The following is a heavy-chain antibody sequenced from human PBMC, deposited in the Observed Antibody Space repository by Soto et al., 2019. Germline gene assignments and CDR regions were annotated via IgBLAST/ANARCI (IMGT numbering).Heavy chain of an antibody. Sequence: HPGGSLRLSCAASGFTFSSYAMHWVRQAPGKGLEWVAVISYDGSNKYYADSVKGRFTISRDNSKNTLYLQMNSLRAEDTAVYYCASPDIVVVVAAKGFDYWGQGTLVTVSS. V-gene: IGHV3-30-3*01. D-gene: IGHD2-15*01. CDR1: GFTFSSYA. CDR3: ASPDIVVVVAAKGFDY. J-gene: IGHJ4*02. CDR2: ISYDGSNK.